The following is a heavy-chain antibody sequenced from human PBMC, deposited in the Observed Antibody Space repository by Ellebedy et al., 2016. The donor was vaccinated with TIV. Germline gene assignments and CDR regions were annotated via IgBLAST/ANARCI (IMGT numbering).Heavy chain of an antibody. CDR2: VSSSGRT. V-gene: IGHV4-39*07. D-gene: IGHD1-26*01. J-gene: IGHJ4*02. CDR1: GDSIISSIHY. Sequence: MPSETLSLTCTVSGDSIISSIHYWGWIRQPPGKELEWIGSVSSSGRTYYSPSLRSRVTISADTSRNQFSLKLSSVTAADTAVYYCVRGGGSYSDNWGQGTLVAVSS. CDR3: VRGGGSYSDN.